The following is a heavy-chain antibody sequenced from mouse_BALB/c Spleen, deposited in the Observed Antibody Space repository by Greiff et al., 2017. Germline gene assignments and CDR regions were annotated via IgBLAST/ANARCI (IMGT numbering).Heavy chain of an antibody. CDR3: ARWQLRPYYFDY. V-gene: IGHV1-9*01. Sequence: QVQLQQSGPELVKTGASVKISCKATGYTFSSYWIEWVKQRPGHGLEWIGEILPGSGSTNYNEKFKGKATFTADTSSNTAYMQLSSLTSEDSAVYYCARWQLRPYYFDYWGQGTTLTVSS. J-gene: IGHJ2*01. D-gene: IGHD2-4*01. CDR2: ILPGSGST. CDR1: GYTFSSYW.